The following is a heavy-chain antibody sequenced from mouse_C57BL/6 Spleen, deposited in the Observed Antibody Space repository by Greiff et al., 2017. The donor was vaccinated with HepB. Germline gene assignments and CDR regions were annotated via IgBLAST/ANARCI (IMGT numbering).Heavy chain of an antibody. Sequence: VQLQQSGTELVKPGASVKLSCKASGYTFTSYWMHWVKQRPGQGLEWIGNINPSNGGTNYNEKFKSKATLTVDKSSSTAYMQLSSLTSEASAVYYCARSRSVYAMDYWGQGTSGTVSS. J-gene: IGHJ4*01. CDR1: GYTFTSYW. CDR3: ARSRSVYAMDY. CDR2: INPSNGGT. V-gene: IGHV1-53*01.